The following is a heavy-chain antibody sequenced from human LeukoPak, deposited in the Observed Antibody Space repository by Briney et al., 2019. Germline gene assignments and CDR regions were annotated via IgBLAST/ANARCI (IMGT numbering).Heavy chain of an antibody. CDR1: GYTFTNYG. D-gene: IGHD2-15*01. Sequence: ASVKVSCKSSGYTFTNYGFSWVRQAPGQGLEWLGWINVYIGNTNYAPKLQGRVTLTTDTSTSTAYMELRSLRSDDTAMYYCARVTRWYLTPYYYYYMDVWGKGTTVTVSS. V-gene: IGHV1-18*01. J-gene: IGHJ6*03. CDR2: INVYIGNT. CDR3: ARVTRWYLTPYYYYYMDV.